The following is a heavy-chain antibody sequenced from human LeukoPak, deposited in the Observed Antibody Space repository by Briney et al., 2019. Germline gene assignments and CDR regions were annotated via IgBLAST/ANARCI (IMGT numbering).Heavy chain of an antibody. Sequence: SETLSLTCTVSGGSISSYYWSWIRQPPGKGLEWIGYIYYSGSTNYNPSPKSRVTISVDTSKNQFSLKLSSVTAADTAVYYCARNVLLWFGELYFDYWGQGTLVTVSS. CDR1: GGSISSYY. V-gene: IGHV4-59*08. D-gene: IGHD3-10*01. CDR2: IYYSGST. CDR3: ARNVLLWFGELYFDY. J-gene: IGHJ4*02.